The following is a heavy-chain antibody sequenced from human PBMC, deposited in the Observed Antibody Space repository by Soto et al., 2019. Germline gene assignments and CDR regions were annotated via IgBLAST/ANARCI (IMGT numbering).Heavy chain of an antibody. CDR3: AAMGAVTSYFDY. CDR2: ISGSGGST. V-gene: IGHV3-23*01. D-gene: IGHD4-17*01. CDR1: GFTFSSYA. J-gene: IGHJ4*02. Sequence: GGSLRLSCAPSGFTFSSYAMSCVRQAPGKGLEWVSAISGSGGSTYYADSVKGRFTITRDNSKNTLYLQMNSLRAEDTAVYYCAAMGAVTSYFDYWGQGTLVTVSS.